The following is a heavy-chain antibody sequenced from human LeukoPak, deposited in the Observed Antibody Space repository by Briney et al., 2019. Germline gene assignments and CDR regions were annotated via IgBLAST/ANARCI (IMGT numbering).Heavy chain of an antibody. J-gene: IGHJ4*02. V-gene: IGHV4-30-2*03. CDR1: GGSISSGGYY. CDR3: ARLRFLEWLFDY. D-gene: IGHD3-3*01. Sequence: KTSQTLSLTCTVSGGSISSGGYYWSWIRQPPGKGLEWIGYIYHSGSTYYNPSLKSRVTISVDTSKNQFSLKLSSVTAADTAVYYCARLRFLEWLFDYWGQGTLVTVSS. CDR2: IYHSGST.